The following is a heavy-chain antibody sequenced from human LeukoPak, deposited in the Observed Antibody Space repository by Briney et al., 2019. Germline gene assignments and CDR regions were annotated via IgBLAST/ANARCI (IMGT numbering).Heavy chain of an antibody. CDR3: AKEGTASRPSDLDY. CDR2: IRYDGTIK. D-gene: IGHD1-1*01. V-gene: IGHV3-30*02. J-gene: IGHJ4*02. CDR1: GFTFTDYG. Sequence: GGSLRLSCAASGFTFTDYGIHWVRQAPGKGLEWVAFIRYDGTIKYYADSVKGRFTISRDNSRNTLYLQMNSLRTEDTAVYYCAKEGTASRPSDLDYWGQGTLVTVSS.